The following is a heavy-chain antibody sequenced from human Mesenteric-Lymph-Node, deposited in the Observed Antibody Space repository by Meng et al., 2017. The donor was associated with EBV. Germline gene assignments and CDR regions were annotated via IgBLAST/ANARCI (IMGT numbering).Heavy chain of an antibody. CDR2: IYTDGST. CDR3: VRGPWNN. D-gene: IGHD1/OR15-1a*01. J-gene: IGHJ4*02. V-gene: IGHV3-53*01. Sequence: EVQCLESGGGLIHPGGSLRLSCAASGFIVSGHYMSWVRQAPGKGLEWVSVIYTDGSTYYADSVKGRFTISRDNSKNTLFIQMNNLRVDDTAVYYCVRGPWNNWGQGTLVTVSS. CDR1: GFIVSGHY.